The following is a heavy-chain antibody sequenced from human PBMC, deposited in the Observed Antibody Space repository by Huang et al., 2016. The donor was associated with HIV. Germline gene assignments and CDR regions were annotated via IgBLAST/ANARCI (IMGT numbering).Heavy chain of an antibody. V-gene: IGHV5-51*01. D-gene: IGHD6-6*01. CDR3: ARRFSSSSGYFDY. CDR1: GYSFSSYW. J-gene: IGHJ4*02. Sequence: VQLVQSGAEVKKPGESLKISCKGSGYSFSSYWIAWVRQMPGKGLEGMGVIFPDDSETTYSPSFEGQVTISADKSIGTAYLQWSSLKASDTAMYYCARRFSSSSGYFDYWGQGSLVTVSS. CDR2: IFPDDSET.